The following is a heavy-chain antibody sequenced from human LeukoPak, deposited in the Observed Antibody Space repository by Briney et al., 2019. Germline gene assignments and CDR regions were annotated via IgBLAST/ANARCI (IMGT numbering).Heavy chain of an antibody. J-gene: IGHJ6*02. CDR3: ARELTTVTTYYYYYGMDV. CDR1: GYTFTSYD. Sequence: ASVKVSCKASGYTFTSYDINWVRQATGQGLEWMGWINTNTGNPTYAQGFTGRFVFSLDTSVSTAYLQISSLKAEDTAVYYCARELTTVTTYYYYYGMDVWGQGTTVTVSS. CDR2: INTNTGNP. D-gene: IGHD4-17*01. V-gene: IGHV7-4-1*02.